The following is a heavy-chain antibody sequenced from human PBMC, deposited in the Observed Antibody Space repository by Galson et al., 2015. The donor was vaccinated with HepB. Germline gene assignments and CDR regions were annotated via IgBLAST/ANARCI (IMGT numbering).Heavy chain of an antibody. CDR2: IKADGSST. J-gene: IGHJ4*02. Sequence: SLRLSCAASGSTFRSYWMHWVRQAPGKGLVWVSRIKADGSSTTYADSVKGRFTISRDNSKNTLYLDMNSLRPEDTAVYYCAGVESDDGDYVSWQNWGQGTLVTVSS. CDR1: GSTFRSYW. CDR3: AGVESDDGDYVSWQN. D-gene: IGHD4-17*01. V-gene: IGHV3-74*01.